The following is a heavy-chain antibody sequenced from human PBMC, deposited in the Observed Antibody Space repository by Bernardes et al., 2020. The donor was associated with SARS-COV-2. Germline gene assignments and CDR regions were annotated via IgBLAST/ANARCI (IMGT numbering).Heavy chain of an antibody. CDR3: ARRFSKTTVDNIHALWALDI. D-gene: IGHD4-4*01. CDR1: GYRFMHYS. CDR2: INPGDSDT. J-gene: IGHJ3*02. V-gene: IGHV5-51*01. Sequence: GESLKISCQASGYRFMHYSIGWVRQLPEKGLEWMGIINPGDSDTKYSPSFQGRVTFSADKSISTAYLQWNSLQVADTAMYFCARRFSKTTVDNIHALWALDIWAQGTMVTVSS.